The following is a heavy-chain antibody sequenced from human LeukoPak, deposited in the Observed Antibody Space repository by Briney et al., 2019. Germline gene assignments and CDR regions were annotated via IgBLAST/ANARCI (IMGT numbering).Heavy chain of an antibody. CDR3: AIDMRYQLPLHYYYYVMDV. CDR1: GFTFSSYA. J-gene: IGHJ6*02. CDR2: ISGSGGST. V-gene: IGHV3-23*01. D-gene: IGHD2-2*01. Sequence: GGSLRLSCAASGFTFSSYAMSWVRQAPGKGLEWVSAISGSGGSTYYADSVKGRFTISRDNAKNSLYLQMNSLRAEDTAVYYCAIDMRYQLPLHYYYYVMDVWGQGTTVTVSS.